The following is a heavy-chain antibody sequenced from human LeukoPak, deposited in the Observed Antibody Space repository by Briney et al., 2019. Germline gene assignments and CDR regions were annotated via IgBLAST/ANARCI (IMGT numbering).Heavy chain of an antibody. V-gene: IGHV4-34*01. D-gene: IGHD2-15*01. J-gene: IGHJ2*01. CDR1: GGSFSGCY. CDR2: INHSGST. CDR3: ARGLLVDL. Sequence: PSETLSLTCAVYGGSFSGCYWSWIRQPPGKGLEWIGEINHSGSTNYNPSLKSRVTISVDTSKNQFSLKLSSVTAADTAVYYCARGLLVDLWGRGTLVTVSS.